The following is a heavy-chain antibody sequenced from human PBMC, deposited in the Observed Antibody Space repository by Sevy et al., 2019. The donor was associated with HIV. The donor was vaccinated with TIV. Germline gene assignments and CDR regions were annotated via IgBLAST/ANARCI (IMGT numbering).Heavy chain of an antibody. CDR1: GGSFSDYY. CDR2: ISHIGST. J-gene: IGHJ5*02. CDR3: ARSIASVLPGPLGLFFRVYSNWFGP. V-gene: IGHV4-34*01. Sequence: SETLSLTCAVYGGSFSDYYWSWIRQPPGGGLEWIGEISHIGSTNYNPSLKIGVTMSLDTSTNQFSLKLKSMTAADTAVYYCARSIASVLPGPLGLFFRVYSNWFGPWGQGTLVTVSS. D-gene: IGHD6-13*01.